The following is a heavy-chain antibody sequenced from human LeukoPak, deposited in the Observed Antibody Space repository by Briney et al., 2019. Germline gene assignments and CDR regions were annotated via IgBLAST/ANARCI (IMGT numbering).Heavy chain of an antibody. CDR2: IYPGDSDT. CDR3: ARQERSKYSTTWYSWFDP. J-gene: IGHJ5*02. V-gene: IGHV5-51*01. D-gene: IGHD6-13*01. CDR1: GYIFSTYW. Sequence: GESLKISCKGSGYIFSTYWIGWVRQMPGKGLEWMGIIYPGDSDTRYSPSFQGQVTISADKSISTAYLQWSSLKASDTAMYFCARQERSKYSTTWYSWFDPWGQGTLVTVSS.